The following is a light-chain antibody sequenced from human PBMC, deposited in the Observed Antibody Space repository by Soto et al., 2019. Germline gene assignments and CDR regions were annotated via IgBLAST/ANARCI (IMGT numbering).Light chain of an antibody. CDR3: MQGTHWPGT. CDR2: KVS. V-gene: IGKV2-30*01. J-gene: IGKJ1*01. Sequence: DVVMTQSPLSLPVTLGQPASISCRSSQSLVYSDGNTYLNWFQQRPGQSPRRLIYKVSNRDSGVPDRFSGSGAGTDFTLKISRVEAEDVGVYDCMQGTHWPGTFGQGTKVDIK. CDR1: QSLVYSDGNTY.